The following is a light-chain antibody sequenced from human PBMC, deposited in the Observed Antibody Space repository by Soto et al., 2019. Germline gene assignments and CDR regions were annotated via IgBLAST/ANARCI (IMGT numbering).Light chain of an antibody. CDR2: NAF. Sequence: EIVLTQSPGTLSISPGERATLSCRASQSVSSSALAWYQQTPGQAPRLLIFNAFSRATGIPDRFSGGGSGTDFTLTISRLEPEDFAVYFCQQYVTSPTFGQGTKVEIK. J-gene: IGKJ1*01. V-gene: IGKV3-20*01. CDR3: QQYVTSPT. CDR1: QSVSSSA.